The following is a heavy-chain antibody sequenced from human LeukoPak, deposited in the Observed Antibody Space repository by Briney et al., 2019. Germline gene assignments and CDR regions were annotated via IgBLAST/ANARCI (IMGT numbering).Heavy chain of an antibody. CDR2: MHYSGST. Sequence: PETLSLTCSVSGGSISSGSHYWGWIRQPPGKGLEWIQSMHYSGSTDYNPSLKSRVTISIDTSKNHFSLKLRFVTAADTAVYYCARLGYCSSTSCYVDQWGQGTLVTVSS. CDR3: ARLGYCSSTSCYVDQ. J-gene: IGHJ4*02. D-gene: IGHD2-2*01. CDR1: GGSISSGSHY. V-gene: IGHV4-39*02.